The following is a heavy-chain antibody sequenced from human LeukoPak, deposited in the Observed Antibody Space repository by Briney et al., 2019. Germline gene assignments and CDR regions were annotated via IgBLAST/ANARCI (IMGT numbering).Heavy chain of an antibody. Sequence: GGSLRLSCATSGFTFSSYAMSWVRQAPGKGLEWVSAISGSGGSTYYADSVKGRFTISRDNSKNTLYLQMNSLRAEDTAVYYCARGGTAMEVDYWGQGTLVTVSS. CDR1: GFTFSSYA. D-gene: IGHD5-18*01. CDR2: ISGSGGST. J-gene: IGHJ4*02. CDR3: ARGGTAMEVDY. V-gene: IGHV3-23*01.